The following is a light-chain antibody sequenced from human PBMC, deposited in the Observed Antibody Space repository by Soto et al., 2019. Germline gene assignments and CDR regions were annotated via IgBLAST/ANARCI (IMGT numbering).Light chain of an antibody. CDR3: QQGYSTAGT. CDR1: QSVTTY. Sequence: DIKMTQSPSSLSASVGDRVTITCRASQSVTTYLHWYQQKAGEAPKLLIYAISNLQSGVSSRFSGGWSGKDFSLTINTLQPEDFATYYCQQGYSTAGTLGQGIKV. J-gene: IGKJ1*01. V-gene: IGKV1-39*01. CDR2: AIS.